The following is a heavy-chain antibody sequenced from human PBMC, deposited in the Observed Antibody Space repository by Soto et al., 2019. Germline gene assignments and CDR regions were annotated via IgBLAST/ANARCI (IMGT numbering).Heavy chain of an antibody. V-gene: IGHV3-74*01. J-gene: IGHJ5*02. CDR3: AKVATGSYNWFDP. D-gene: IGHD1-1*01. Sequence: EVQLVESGGELVQPGGSLRLSCAASGFTFNNYWMHWVRQAPGTGLVWVSRINTDGSRTNYADSVKGRFTISRDNAKNTLYLQMDSLRAEDTAVYYCAKVATGSYNWFDPWGQGTLVTVSS. CDR2: INTDGSRT. CDR1: GFTFNNYW.